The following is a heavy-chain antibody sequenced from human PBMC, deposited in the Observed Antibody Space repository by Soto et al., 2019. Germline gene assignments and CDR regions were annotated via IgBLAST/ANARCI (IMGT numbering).Heavy chain of an antibody. CDR1: GFSFRNFA. D-gene: IGHD2-21*02. CDR2: IGASGDIT. CDR3: AKDDFTDRGDDYFDY. Sequence: GGSLRLSCAASGFSFRNFAMIWVRQSPWKGLEWVAGIGASGDITWYADSVKGRLSISRDNSKNTLYLQLNSLRFEDTAVYYCAKDDFTDRGDDYFDYWGPGTLVTVSS. J-gene: IGHJ4*02. V-gene: IGHV3-23*01.